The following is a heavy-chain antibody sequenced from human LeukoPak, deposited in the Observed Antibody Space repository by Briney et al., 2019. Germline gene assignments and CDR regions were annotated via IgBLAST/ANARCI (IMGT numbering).Heavy chain of an antibody. V-gene: IGHV4-34*01. CDR2: INHSGST. CDR3: ARGGRYYGSGSYYGNYFDY. Sequence: SETLSLTCAVYGGSFSGYYWSRIRQPPGKGLEWIGEINHSGSTNYNPSLKSRVTISVDTSKNQFSLKLSSVTAADTAVYYCARGGRYYGSGSYYGNYFDYWGQGTLVTVSS. J-gene: IGHJ4*02. D-gene: IGHD3-10*01. CDR1: GGSFSGYY.